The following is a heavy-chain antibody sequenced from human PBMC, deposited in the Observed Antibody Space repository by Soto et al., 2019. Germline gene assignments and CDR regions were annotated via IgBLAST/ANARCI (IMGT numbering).Heavy chain of an antibody. CDR3: ARENYGATYFDY. CDR1: GFTFSSYA. J-gene: IGHJ4*02. Sequence: QVQLVESGGGVVQPGRSLRLSCAASGFTFSSYAMHWVRQAPGKGLEWVAVISYDGSNKYYADSVKGRFTISRDNSKNTLYLQMNSLRAEDTAVYYCARENYGATYFDYWGQGTLVTVSS. D-gene: IGHD1-7*01. V-gene: IGHV3-30-3*01. CDR2: ISYDGSNK.